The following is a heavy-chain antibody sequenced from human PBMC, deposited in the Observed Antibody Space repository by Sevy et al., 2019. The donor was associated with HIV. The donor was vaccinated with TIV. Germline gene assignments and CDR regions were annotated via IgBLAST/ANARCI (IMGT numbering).Heavy chain of an antibody. CDR2: IYSGGST. J-gene: IGHJ6*02. D-gene: IGHD3-16*01. V-gene: IGHV3-53*01. CDR1: GFTVSSNY. Sequence: GGSLRLSCAASGFTVSSNYMSWVRQAPGKGLEWVSVIYSGGSTYYADSVKGRFTISRDNSKNTRYLQMNSLGAEDTAVYYCASGGGYYYYYGMDVWGQGTTVTVSS. CDR3: ASGGGYYYYYGMDV.